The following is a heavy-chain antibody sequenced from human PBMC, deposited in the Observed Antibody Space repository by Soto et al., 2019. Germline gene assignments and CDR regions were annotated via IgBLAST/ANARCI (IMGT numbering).Heavy chain of an antibody. V-gene: IGHV1-2*02. CDR1: GYTFTVCY. J-gene: IGHJ4*02. Sequence: ASEKVSCRASGYTFTVCYMHWVRQAPGQGLEGMGWMNPKRGGTMYPQKFQGRVTMTWDTTISTAYMALPRLNSNDTPVYFRARHLATGGGSADFDYCGQGTLVTVSS. D-gene: IGHD1-26*01. CDR3: ARHLATGGGSADFDY. CDR2: MNPKRGGT.